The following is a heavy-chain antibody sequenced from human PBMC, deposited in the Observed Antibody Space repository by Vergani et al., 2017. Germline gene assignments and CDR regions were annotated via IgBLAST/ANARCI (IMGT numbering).Heavy chain of an antibody. Sequence: SWIRQPPGKALEWLARIDWDDDTYYRTSLRTRLTISKDTFKNQVALTMTNMDPVDTATYYCARTLSDSRGYYLDYWGQGTLVTVSS. D-gene: IGHD3-22*01. V-gene: IGHV2-70*11. J-gene: IGHJ4*02. CDR2: IDWDDDT. CDR3: ARTLSDSRGYYLDY.